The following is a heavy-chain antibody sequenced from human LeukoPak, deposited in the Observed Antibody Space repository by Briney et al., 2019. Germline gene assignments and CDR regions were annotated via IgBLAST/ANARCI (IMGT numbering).Heavy chain of an antibody. Sequence: SETLSLTCTASGGSISSGGFYWSWIPQPPGKGLEWIGYIYHSGSTYYNPSLKSRVTISVDRSKNQFSLKLSPVTAADTAVYYCARAPTLILTGYYNYWGQGTLVTVSS. CDR1: GGSISSGGFY. CDR3: ARAPTLILTGYYNY. D-gene: IGHD3-9*01. V-gene: IGHV4-30-2*01. J-gene: IGHJ4*02. CDR2: IYHSGST.